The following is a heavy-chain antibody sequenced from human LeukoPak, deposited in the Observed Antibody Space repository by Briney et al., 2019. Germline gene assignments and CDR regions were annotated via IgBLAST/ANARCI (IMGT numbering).Heavy chain of an antibody. CDR1: GGSISSYY. J-gene: IGHJ4*02. V-gene: IGHV4-59*12. CDR3: ARERYVDIVATIGGFDY. Sequence: PSETLSLTCTVSGGSISSYYWSWIRQPPGKGLEWIGYIHYSGSTNYNPSLKSRLTISVDTSKNQFSLKLSSVTAADTAVYYCARERYVDIVATIGGFDYWGQGTLVTVSS. CDR2: IHYSGST. D-gene: IGHD5-12*01.